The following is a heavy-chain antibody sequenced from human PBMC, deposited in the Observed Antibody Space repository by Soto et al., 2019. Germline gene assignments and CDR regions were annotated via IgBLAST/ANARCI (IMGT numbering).Heavy chain of an antibody. CDR1: GFPFSIYW. CDR3: GRDLPSISGRPGGWFDP. Sequence: PGGSLRLSCAAFGFPFSIYWMSWVRHAPGKGLEWVANIKQDGSEKSYVDSVKGRFSISRDNAKNSLYLQMNSLRVEDTAVYSCGRDLPSISGRPGGWFDPWGQGTLVTVSS. CDR2: IKQDGSEK. J-gene: IGHJ5*02. V-gene: IGHV3-7*01. D-gene: IGHD6-6*01.